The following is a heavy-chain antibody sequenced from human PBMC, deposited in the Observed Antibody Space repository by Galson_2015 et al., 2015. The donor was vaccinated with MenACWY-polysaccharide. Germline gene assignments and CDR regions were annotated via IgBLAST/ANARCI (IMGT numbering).Heavy chain of an antibody. CDR1: GSRFSNSG. D-gene: IGHD2-2*01. CDR3: AREGSRIVFHAFDI. CDR2: IQHDGSNK. Sequence: SLRISCAASGSRFSNSGMHWVRQAPGKGLEWVAVIQHDGSNKVYADSVKGRFTISRDNSKNTVVLEMNTLGVEDTAVYYCAREGSRIVFHAFDIRGQGTMVTVSS. J-gene: IGHJ3*02. V-gene: IGHV3-33*01.